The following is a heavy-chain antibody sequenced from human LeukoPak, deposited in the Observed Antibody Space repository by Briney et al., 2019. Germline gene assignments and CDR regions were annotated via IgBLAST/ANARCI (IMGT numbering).Heavy chain of an antibody. CDR2: IYYSGST. CDR1: GGSISSGGYY. V-gene: IGHV4-31*03. D-gene: IGHD3-10*01. CDR3: ARDQSGYYGSGSYGMDV. Sequence: PSQTLSLTCTVSGGSISSGGYYWSWIRQHPGKGLEWIGYIYYSGSTYNNPSLKSRVTISVDTSKNQFSLKLSSVTAADTAVYYCARDQSGYYGSGSYGMDVWGKGTTVTVSS. J-gene: IGHJ6*04.